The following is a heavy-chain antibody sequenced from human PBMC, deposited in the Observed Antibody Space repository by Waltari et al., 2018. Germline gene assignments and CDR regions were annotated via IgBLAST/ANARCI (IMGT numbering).Heavy chain of an antibody. CDR2: IWYDGSNK. V-gene: IGHV3-30*18. CDR1: GFNFSSYG. CDR3: AKTRVDYYYYMDV. Sequence: QVQLVESGGGVVQPGRSLRLSCAASGFNFSSYGMHWVRQAPGKGLEWVAVIWYDGSNKYYADSVKGRFTISRDNSKNTLYLQMNSLRAEDTAVYYCAKTRVDYYYYMDVWGKGTTVTVSS. J-gene: IGHJ6*03.